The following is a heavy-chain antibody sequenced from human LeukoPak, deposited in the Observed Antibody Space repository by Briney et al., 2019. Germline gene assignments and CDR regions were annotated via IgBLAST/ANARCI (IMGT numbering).Heavy chain of an antibody. CDR2: IYYSGST. CDR3: ARTYFGSGTYYSPYSTSYYGMDV. V-gene: IGHV4-39*07. CDR1: GGSISSSSYY. J-gene: IGHJ6*02. Sequence: SETLSLTCTVSGGSISSSSYYWGWIRQPPGKGQEWIGSIYYSGSTYYNPSLKSRVTISVDTSKNQFSLNLSSVTAADTAVYYCARTYFGSGTYYSPYSTSYYGMDVWGQGTTVTVSS. D-gene: IGHD3-10*01.